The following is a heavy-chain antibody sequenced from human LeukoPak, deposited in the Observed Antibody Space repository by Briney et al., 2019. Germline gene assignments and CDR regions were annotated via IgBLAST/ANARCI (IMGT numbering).Heavy chain of an antibody. CDR3: AREWRGRYYYYYMDV. D-gene: IGHD2-15*01. J-gene: IGHJ6*03. CDR2: IYYSGST. V-gene: IGHV4-59*01. Sequence: PSETLSLTCTVSGGSISSYYWSWIRRPPGKGLEWIGYIYYSGSTNYNPSLKSRVTISVDTSKNQFSLKLSSVTAADTAVYYCAREWRGRYYYYYMDVWGKGTTVTVSS. CDR1: GGSISSYY.